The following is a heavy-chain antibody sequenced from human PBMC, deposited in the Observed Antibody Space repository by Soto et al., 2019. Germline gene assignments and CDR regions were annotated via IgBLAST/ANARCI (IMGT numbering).Heavy chain of an antibody. CDR2: IYHSGST. Sequence: SETLSLTCAVSGGSISSGGYSWSWIRQPPGKGLEWIGYIYHSGSTYYNPSLKSRVTISVDRSKNQFSLKLSSVTAADTAVYYCASTQCGGNFSGAFDIWGQGTMVT. CDR1: GGSISSGGYS. J-gene: IGHJ3*02. CDR3: ASTQCGGNFSGAFDI. V-gene: IGHV4-30-2*01. D-gene: IGHD2-21*02.